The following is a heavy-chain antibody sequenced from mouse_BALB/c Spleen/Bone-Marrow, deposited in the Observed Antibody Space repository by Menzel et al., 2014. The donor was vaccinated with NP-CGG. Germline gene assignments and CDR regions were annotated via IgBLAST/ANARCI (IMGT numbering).Heavy chain of an antibody. CDR2: ISSDGSYA. J-gene: IGHJ3*01. CDR3: ARWVEGNLGWLAY. CDR1: GFTFSSYG. Sequence: EVKLVESGGDLVKPGGSLKLSCAASGFTFSSYGMSWVRQTPDRRLEWVATISSDGSYAYYPDSVKGRFTISRDNAKNPLCRQMSNVKSEDSAMSYCARWVEGNLGWLAYWGQGTLVTVSA. V-gene: IGHV5-6*02. D-gene: IGHD2-1*01.